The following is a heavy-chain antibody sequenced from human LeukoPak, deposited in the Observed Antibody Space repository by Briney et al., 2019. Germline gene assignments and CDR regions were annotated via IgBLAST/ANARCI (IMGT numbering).Heavy chain of an antibody. Sequence: ASVKVSCKASGYTFSNYYIHWVRQAPGQGLEWMGIINPSGGSTSYAQKFQGRVTMTTDTSMPIVYMELSSLRSEDTAVYHCARALYGCAFAIGYWGQGTLVTVSS. CDR2: INPSGGST. D-gene: IGHD2/OR15-2a*01. V-gene: IGHV1-46*01. J-gene: IGHJ4*02. CDR1: GYTFSNYY. CDR3: ARALYGCAFAIGY.